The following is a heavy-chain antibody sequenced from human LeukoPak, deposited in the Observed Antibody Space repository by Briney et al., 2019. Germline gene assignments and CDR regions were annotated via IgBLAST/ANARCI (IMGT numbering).Heavy chain of an antibody. Sequence: SETLSLTCAVYGGSFSGYYWTWIRQPPGKGLEWIGEISHNGVTNYNPSLKSRVAISVDTSKNQFSLKLSSVTAADTAVYYCARAIGYCSSTSCYNFDYWGQGTLVTVSS. CDR1: GGSFSGYY. J-gene: IGHJ4*02. CDR3: ARAIGYCSSTSCYNFDY. V-gene: IGHV4-34*01. D-gene: IGHD2-2*01. CDR2: ISHNGVT.